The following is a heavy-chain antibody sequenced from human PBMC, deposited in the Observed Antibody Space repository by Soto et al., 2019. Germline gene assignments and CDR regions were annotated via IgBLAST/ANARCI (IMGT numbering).Heavy chain of an antibody. D-gene: IGHD5-12*01. CDR1: GFTFSSYG. J-gene: IGHJ3*02. V-gene: IGHV3-30*18. Sequence: QVQLVESGGGVVQPGRSLRLSCAASGFTFSSYGMHWVRQAPGKGLEWVAVISYDGSNKYYADSVKGRFTISRDNSKNTLYLQMNSLRAEDTAVYYCAKGCWRGYSGYGTAFDIWGQGTMVTVSS. CDR3: AKGCWRGYSGYGTAFDI. CDR2: ISYDGSNK.